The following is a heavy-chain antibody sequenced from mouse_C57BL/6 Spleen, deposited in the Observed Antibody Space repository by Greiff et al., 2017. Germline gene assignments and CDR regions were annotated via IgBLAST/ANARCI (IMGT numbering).Heavy chain of an antibody. CDR3: ARTYGSRDWYFDV. V-gene: IGHV14-3*01. D-gene: IGHD1-1*01. CDR1: GFNIKNTY. CDR2: IDPANGNT. Sequence: VQLKQSVAELVRPGASVKLSCTASGFNIKNTYMHWVKQRPEQGLEWIGRIDPANGNTKYAPKFQGKATITAYTSSNTAYLQLSSLTSEDTAIYYCARTYGSRDWYFDVWGTGTTVTVSS. J-gene: IGHJ1*03.